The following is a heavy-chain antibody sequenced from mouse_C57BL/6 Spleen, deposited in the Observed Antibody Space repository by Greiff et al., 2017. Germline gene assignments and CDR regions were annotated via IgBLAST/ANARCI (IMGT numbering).Heavy chain of an antibody. CDR1: GYTFTSYW. J-gene: IGHJ1*03. CDR3: ARPSYYGSSFSYWDFGV. V-gene: IGHV1-55*01. CDR2: IYPGSGST. D-gene: IGHD1-1*01. Sequence: VQLQQPGAELVKPGASVKMSCKASGYTFTSYWITWVKQRPGQGLEWIGDIYPGSGSTNYNEKFKSKATLTVDTSSSTAYMQLSSLTSEDSAVYYWARPSYYGSSFSYWDFGVWGTGATVTVAS.